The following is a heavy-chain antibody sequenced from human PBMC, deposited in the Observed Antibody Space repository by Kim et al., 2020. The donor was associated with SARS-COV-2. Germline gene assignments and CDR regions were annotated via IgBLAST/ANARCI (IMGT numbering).Heavy chain of an antibody. V-gene: IGHV3-21*01. CDR1: GFTFSSYS. D-gene: IGHD6-25*01. Sequence: GGSLRLSCAASGFTFSSYSMNWVRQAPGKGLEWVSSISSSSSYIYYADSVKGRFTISRDNAKNSLYLQMNSLRAEDTAVYYCARFPPLFSGGLYFDYWGQGTLVTVSS. CDR3: ARFPPLFSGGLYFDY. CDR2: ISSSSSYI. J-gene: IGHJ4*02.